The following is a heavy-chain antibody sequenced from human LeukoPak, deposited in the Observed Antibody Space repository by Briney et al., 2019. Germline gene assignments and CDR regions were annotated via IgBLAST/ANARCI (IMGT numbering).Heavy chain of an antibody. V-gene: IGHV3-7*01. CDR3: ACSGRGPFDA. CDR1: GFTFSGYL. J-gene: IGHJ3*01. Sequence: SGGSLRLSCAASGFTFSGYLMSWVRPAPGEGLEWVATTKQDASEKYYVDSVKGRFTISRDNVKNSLFFQMNSLRAEDTAVYYCACSGRGPFDAWGQGTMVTVSS. D-gene: IGHD6-19*01. CDR2: TKQDASEK.